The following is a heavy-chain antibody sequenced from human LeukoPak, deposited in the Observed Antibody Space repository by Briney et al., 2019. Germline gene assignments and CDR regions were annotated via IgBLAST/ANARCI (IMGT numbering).Heavy chain of an antibody. V-gene: IGHV4-39*01. CDR1: GGSISSSSYY. CDR3: AKSGGSGLIDY. D-gene: IGHD1-26*01. Sequence: PSETLSLTCTVSGGSISSSSYYWGWIRQPPGKGLEWIGSIYYSGSTYYNASLKSRVTIYIDTSKNQFSLNLSSVTAADTAVYYCAKSGGSGLIDYWGQGTLVTVSS. CDR2: IYYSGST. J-gene: IGHJ4*02.